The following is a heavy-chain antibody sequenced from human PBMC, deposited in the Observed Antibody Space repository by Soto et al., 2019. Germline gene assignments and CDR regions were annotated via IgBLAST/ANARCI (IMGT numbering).Heavy chain of an antibody. V-gene: IGHV4-61*01. D-gene: IGHD1-1*01. CDR1: GGSVSSGSYY. CDR3: AREGTGTTFSYNWFDP. J-gene: IGHJ5*02. CDR2: IYYSGST. Sequence: QVQLQESGPGLVKPSETLSLTCTVSGGSVSSGSYYWSWIRQPPGKGLEWIGYIYYSGSTNYNPSPKSRFTISVDTSKNQFSLKLSSVTAADTAVYFCAREGTGTTFSYNWFDPWGQGTLVTVSS.